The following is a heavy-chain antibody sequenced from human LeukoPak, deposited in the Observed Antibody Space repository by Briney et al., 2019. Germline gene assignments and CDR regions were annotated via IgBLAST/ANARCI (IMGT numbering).Heavy chain of an antibody. CDR1: GFTFSSYG. CDR2: ISYDGSNK. D-gene: IGHD3-9*01. V-gene: IGHV3-30*18. J-gene: IGHJ4*02. CDR3: AKEYIQTGSFDY. Sequence: GGSLRPSCAASGFTFSSYGMHWVRQAPGKGLEWVAVISYDGSNKYYADSVKGRFTISRDNSKNTLYLQMNSLRAEDTAVYYCAKEYIQTGSFDYWGQGTLVTVSS.